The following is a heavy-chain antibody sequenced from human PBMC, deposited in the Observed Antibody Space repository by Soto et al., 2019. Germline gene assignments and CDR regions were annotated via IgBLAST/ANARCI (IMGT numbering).Heavy chain of an antibody. D-gene: IGHD3-22*01. V-gene: IGHV3-11*06. J-gene: IGHJ4*02. CDR2: ISSSSSYT. Sequence: GGSMRLSCAASGFTFSDYYMSWIRQAPGKGLEWVSYISSSSSYTNYADSVKGRFTISRDNAKNSLYLQMNSLRAEDTAVYYCAGPFYYYDSSGYLDYWGQGTLVTVSS. CDR3: AGPFYYYDSSGYLDY. CDR1: GFTFSDYY.